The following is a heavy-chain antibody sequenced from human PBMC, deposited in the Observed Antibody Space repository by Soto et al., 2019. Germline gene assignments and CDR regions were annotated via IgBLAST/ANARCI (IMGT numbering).Heavy chain of an antibody. J-gene: IGHJ4*02. CDR3: ANRQPGDSGGYFIFDY. CDR2: IYWNDEK. CDR1: GFSISTSGVA. D-gene: IGHD3-22*01. V-gene: IGHV2-5*01. Sequence: GPTLRNHTQTLANTCTFSGFSISTSGVAVTWSRQPPGKALEWLALIYWNDEKRYSPSLRSRLTITKDTSKNQVVLKMTNMGPMDTATFYCANRQPGDSGGYFIFDYWVQGMLVTVSS.